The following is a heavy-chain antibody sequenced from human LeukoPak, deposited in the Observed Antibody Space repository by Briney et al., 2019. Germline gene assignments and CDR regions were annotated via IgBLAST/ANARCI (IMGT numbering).Heavy chain of an antibody. D-gene: IGHD2-8*01. CDR2: INAGNGNT. CDR3: ARARAIKGYCTNGVCDRLDY. Sequence: ASVKVSCKASGYTFTSYAMHWVRQAPGQRLEWMGWINAGNGNTKYSQKFQGRVTITRDTSASTAYMELSSLRSEDTAVYYCARARAIKGYCTNGVCDRLDYWGQGTQVTVSS. V-gene: IGHV1-3*01. J-gene: IGHJ4*02. CDR1: GYTFTSYA.